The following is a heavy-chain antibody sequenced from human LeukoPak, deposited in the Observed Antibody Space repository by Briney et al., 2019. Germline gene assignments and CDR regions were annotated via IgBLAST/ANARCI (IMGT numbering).Heavy chain of an antibody. CDR3: ARAYPSGYSSGWHSGRLYYFDY. CDR2: INHSGST. CDR1: GGSFSGYY. V-gene: IGHV4-34*01. J-gene: IGHJ4*02. Sequence: SETLSLTCAVYGGSFSGYYWSWIRQPPGKGLEWIGEINHSGSTNYNPSLKSRVTISVDTSKNQFSLKLSSVTAADTAVYYCARAYPSGYSSGWHSGRLYYFDYWGQGTLVTVSS. D-gene: IGHD6-19*01.